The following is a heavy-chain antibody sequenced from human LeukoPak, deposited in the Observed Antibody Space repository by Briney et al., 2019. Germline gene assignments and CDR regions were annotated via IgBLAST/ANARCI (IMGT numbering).Heavy chain of an antibody. CDR2: ISSRGNTM. D-gene: IGHD1-1*01. CDR3: ARDSSWSPDY. V-gene: IGHV3-48*03. CDR1: GFSFSSYE. J-gene: IGHJ4*02. Sequence: QLGGSLRLSCAASGFSFSSYEMNWVRQAPGKGLEWLSYISSRGNTMYYADSVKGRFTISRDNAKNSLYLQMNSLRAEDTAVYYCARDSSWSPDYWGQGTLVTVSS.